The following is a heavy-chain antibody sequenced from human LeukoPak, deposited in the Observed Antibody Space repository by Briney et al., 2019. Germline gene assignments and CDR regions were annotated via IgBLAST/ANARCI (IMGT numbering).Heavy chain of an antibody. V-gene: IGHV3-53*01. CDR2: IYSGGST. CDR1: GFTVRSNY. CDR3: ARDVGDYGGNGFDY. J-gene: IGHJ4*02. Sequence: GGSQRLSCAASGFTVRSNYMSWVRQAPGKGLEWVSIIYSGGSTYYADSVKGRFTISRDNSKNTLNLQMNSLRAEDTAVYYCARDVGDYGGNGFDYWGQGTLVTVSS. D-gene: IGHD4-23*01.